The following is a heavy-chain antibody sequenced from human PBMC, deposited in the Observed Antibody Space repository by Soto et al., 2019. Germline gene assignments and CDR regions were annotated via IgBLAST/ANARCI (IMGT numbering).Heavy chain of an antibody. V-gene: IGHV3-30*18. CDR2: ISYDGSNK. Sequence: PGGSLRLSCAASGFTFSIYGMHWVRHAPGKGLEWVAVISYDGSNKYYADSVKGRFTISRDNSKNTLYLQMNSLRAEDTAVYYCAKDRFSITMIVGANGMDVWGQGTTVTVSS. CDR1: GFTFSIYG. J-gene: IGHJ6*02. CDR3: AKDRFSITMIVGANGMDV. D-gene: IGHD3-22*01.